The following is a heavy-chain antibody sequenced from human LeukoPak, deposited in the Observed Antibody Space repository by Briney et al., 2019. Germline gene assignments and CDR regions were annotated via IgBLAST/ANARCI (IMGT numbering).Heavy chain of an antibody. CDR3: AKGYCSGGSCYPPI. J-gene: IGHJ4*02. CDR2: ISGSRGRT. CDR1: GFTFSSYT. Sequence: GGSLRLSCAASGFTFSSYTMNWVRQAPGKGLEWVSGISGSRGRTHYADSVKGRFTISRDNSKNTLYLEMNSLRGDDTALYYRAKGYCSGGSCYPPIWGQGILVTVSS. V-gene: IGHV3-23*01. D-gene: IGHD2-15*01.